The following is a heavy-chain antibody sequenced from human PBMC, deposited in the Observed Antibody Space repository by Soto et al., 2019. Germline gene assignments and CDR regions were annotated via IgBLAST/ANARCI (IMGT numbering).Heavy chain of an antibody. Sequence: PGGSLRLSWAASGFTFSDYYMTWIRQAPGKGLEWVSYIGSSGSPIYYADSLKGRFTISRDNAKNSLYLQINSLRAEDTAVYYCARGGHYYYYYMDVWGKGTTVTVSS. V-gene: IGHV3-11*01. CDR2: IGSSGSPI. J-gene: IGHJ6*03. D-gene: IGHD1-26*01. CDR3: ARGGHYYYYYMDV. CDR1: GFTFSDYY.